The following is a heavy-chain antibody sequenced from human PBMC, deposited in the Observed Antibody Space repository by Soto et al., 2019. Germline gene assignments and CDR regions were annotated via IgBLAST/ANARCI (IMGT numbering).Heavy chain of an antibody. J-gene: IGHJ2*01. D-gene: IGHD2-15*01. V-gene: IGHV3-66*01. CDR3: ARTQDTIHPYWYFDL. CDR2: IYSGGST. CDR1: GFTVSSNY. Sequence: EVQLVESGGGLVQPGGSLRLSCAASGFTVSSNYMSWVRQAPGKGLEWVSVIYSGGSTYYADSVKGRFTISRDNSKNTLYLQMNSLRAEDTAVYYCARTQDTIHPYWYFDLWGRGTLVTVSS.